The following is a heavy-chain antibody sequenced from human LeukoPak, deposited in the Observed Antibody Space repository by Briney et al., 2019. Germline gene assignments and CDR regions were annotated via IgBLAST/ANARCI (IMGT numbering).Heavy chain of an antibody. CDR2: IYYSGST. J-gene: IGHJ4*02. D-gene: IGHD3-3*01. V-gene: IGHV4-39*01. CDR3: ARQEWFERRGYLDY. CDR1: GGSISSSSYY. Sequence: SETLSLTCTVSGGSISSSSYYWGWIRQPPGKGLEWIGSIYYSGSTYYNPSLKSRVTISVDTSKNQFSLKLSSVTAADTAVYYCARQEWFERRGYLDYWGQGTLVTVSS.